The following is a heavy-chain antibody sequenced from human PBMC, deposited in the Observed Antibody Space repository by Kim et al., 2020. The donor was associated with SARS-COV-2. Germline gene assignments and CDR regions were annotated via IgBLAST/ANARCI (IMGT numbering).Heavy chain of an antibody. J-gene: IGHJ4*02. V-gene: IGHV5-51*01. CDR3: ARHEGFRELKGGTIDY. D-gene: IGHD3-10*01. CDR1: GYSFTSYW. CDR2: IYPGDSDT. Sequence: GESLKISCKGSGYSFTSYWIGWVRQMPGKGLEWMGIIYPGDSDTRYSPSFQGQVTISADKSISTAYLQWSSLKASDTAMYYCARHEGFRELKGGTIDYWGQGTLVTVSS.